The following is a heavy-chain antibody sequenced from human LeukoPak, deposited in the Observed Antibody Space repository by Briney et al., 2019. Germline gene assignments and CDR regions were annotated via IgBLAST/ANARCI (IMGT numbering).Heavy chain of an antibody. CDR3: ARGPQYCSSPSCYRWFDP. D-gene: IGHD2-2*01. CDR2: MNANSGNT. CDR1: GYTFTSYD. J-gene: IGHJ5*02. Sequence: ASVTVSCKASGYTFTSYDINWVRQATGQGLEWMGWMNANSGNTGYPQKFQGRVTMTRNTSMSTAYMELSSLRSEDTAVYYCARGPQYCSSPSCYRWFDPWGQGTLVTVSS. V-gene: IGHV1-8*01.